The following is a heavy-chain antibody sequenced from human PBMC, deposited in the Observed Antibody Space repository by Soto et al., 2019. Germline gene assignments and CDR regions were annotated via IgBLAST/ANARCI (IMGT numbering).Heavy chain of an antibody. V-gene: IGHV3-30*18. CDR3: AKDHEDGNTGAFYFDY. J-gene: IGHJ4*02. Sequence: GGSLRLSCAASGFTFSSYGMHWVRRAPGKGLEWVAVISYDGSNKYYADSVKGRFTISRDNSKNTLYLQMNSLRAEDTAVYYCAKDHEDGNTGAFYFDYWGQGTLVTVSS. D-gene: IGHD7-27*01. CDR2: ISYDGSNK. CDR1: GFTFSSYG.